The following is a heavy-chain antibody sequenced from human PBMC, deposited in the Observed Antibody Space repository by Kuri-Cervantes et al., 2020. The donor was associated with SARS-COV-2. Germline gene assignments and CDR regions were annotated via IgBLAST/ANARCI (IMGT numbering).Heavy chain of an antibody. CDR3: TTLIDY. CDR2: VRGKANNYAT. V-gene: IGHV3-73*01. Sequence: GGSLRLSCEVSGFLFSAYSIHWVRQASGKGLEWVGRVRGKANNYATAYAASVKGRFTISRDDLKNMAYLQMHSLKTEDTAVYYCTTLIDYWGQGALVTVSS. CDR1: GFLFSAYS. J-gene: IGHJ4*02.